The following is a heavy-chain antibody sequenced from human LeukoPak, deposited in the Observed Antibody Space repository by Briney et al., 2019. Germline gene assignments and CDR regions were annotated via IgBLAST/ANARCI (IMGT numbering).Heavy chain of an antibody. CDR2: IIPIFGTA. Sequence: GASVKVSCKASGGTFSSYAISWVRQAPGQGLEWMGGIIPIFGTANYAQKFQGRVTITTDESTGTAYMELSSLRSEDTAVYYCASGNIAARPGGYYYYMDVWGKGTTVTVSS. CDR3: ASGNIAARPGGYYYYMDV. V-gene: IGHV1-69*05. D-gene: IGHD6-6*01. CDR1: GGTFSSYA. J-gene: IGHJ6*03.